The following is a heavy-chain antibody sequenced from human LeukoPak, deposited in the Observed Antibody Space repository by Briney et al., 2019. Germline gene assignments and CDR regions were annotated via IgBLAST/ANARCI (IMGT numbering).Heavy chain of an antibody. Sequence: RSSETLSLTCTVSGGSISSGGYYWSWIRQHSGKGLEWIGYIYYSGSTYYNPSLKSRVTISVDTSKNQFSLKLSSVTAADTAVYYCASTKKTLYDILTGYPFDYWGQGTLVTVSS. CDR2: IYYSGST. V-gene: IGHV4-31*03. J-gene: IGHJ4*02. CDR1: GGSISSGGYY. D-gene: IGHD3-9*01. CDR3: ASTKKTLYDILTGYPFDY.